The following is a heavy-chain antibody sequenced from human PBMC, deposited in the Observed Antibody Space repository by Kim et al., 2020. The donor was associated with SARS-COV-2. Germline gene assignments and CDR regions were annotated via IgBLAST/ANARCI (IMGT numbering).Heavy chain of an antibody. CDR2: IYSGGST. CDR1: GFTVSSNY. CDR3: ARDRIAAGWYYYGMDV. V-gene: IGHV3-53*01. J-gene: IGHJ6*02. D-gene: IGHD6-13*01. Sequence: GGSLRLSCAASGFTVSSNYMSWVRQAPGKGLEWVSVIYSGGSTYYADSVKGRFTISRDNSKNTLYLQMNSLRAEDTAVYYCARDRIAAGWYYYGMDVWGQGTTVTVSS.